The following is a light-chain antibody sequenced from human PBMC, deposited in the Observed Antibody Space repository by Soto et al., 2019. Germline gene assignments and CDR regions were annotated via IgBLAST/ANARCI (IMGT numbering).Light chain of an antibody. V-gene: IGKV3-15*01. CDR1: QSVSSK. J-gene: IGKJ1*01. CDR3: QHYNDWPPTWT. CDR2: GAS. Sequence: EIVMTQSPATLSVSPGERATLSCRASQSVSSKLAWYQQKPGQAPRVLIFGASTRAIGIPARFSGSGSGTEFTLTISSLQSEDFAVYYCQHYNDWPPTWTFGQGTRVEIK.